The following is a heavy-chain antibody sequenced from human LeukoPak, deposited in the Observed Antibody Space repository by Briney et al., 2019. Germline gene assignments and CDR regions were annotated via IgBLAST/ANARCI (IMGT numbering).Heavy chain of an antibody. D-gene: IGHD5-24*01. V-gene: IGHV1-2*02. Sequence: GASVKVSCKASGYTLTGYYMHWVRQAPGQGLEWMGWINPNSGGTNYAQKFQGRVTMTRDTSISTAYMELSRLRSDDTAVYYCARDLEMATISSATVWGQGTLVTVSS. J-gene: IGHJ4*02. CDR3: ARDLEMATISSATV. CDR2: INPNSGGT. CDR1: GYTLTGYY.